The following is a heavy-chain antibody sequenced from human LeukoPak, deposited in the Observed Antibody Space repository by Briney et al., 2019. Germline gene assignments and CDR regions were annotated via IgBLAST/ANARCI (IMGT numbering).Heavy chain of an antibody. CDR2: ITGSGGNT. V-gene: IGHV3-23*01. CDR1: GFTFSNYA. CDR3: AKDSPYSGYVGFDY. J-gene: IGHJ4*02. D-gene: IGHD5-12*01. Sequence: PGASLRLSCAASGFTFSNYAMSWVRQAPGKGLEWVSAITGSGGNTYYADSVKGRFTISRDNSKNTLYLQMNSLRAEDTAVYFCAKDSPYSGYVGFDYWGQGTLVTVSS.